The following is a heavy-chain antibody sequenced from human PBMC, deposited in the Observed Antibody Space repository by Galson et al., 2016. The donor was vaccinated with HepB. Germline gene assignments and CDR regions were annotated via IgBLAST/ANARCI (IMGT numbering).Heavy chain of an antibody. D-gene: IGHD3-3*01. CDR3: TVGATYDFWSGYYMLDP. CDR1: GCGCSHAW. J-gene: IGHJ5*02. CDR2: IKSKNDGETT. V-gene: IGHV3-15*07. Sequence: SLRLSCATSGCGCSHAWLHWVRQAPGKELERVGRIKSKNDGETTHYAAPVKSSFAISREDSKNTLCLQINSLKTEETAVYYCTVGATYDFWSGYYMLDPWGQGTLVTVSS.